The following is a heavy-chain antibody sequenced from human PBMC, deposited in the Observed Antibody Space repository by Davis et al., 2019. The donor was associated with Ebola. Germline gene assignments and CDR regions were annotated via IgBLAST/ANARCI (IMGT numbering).Heavy chain of an antibody. D-gene: IGHD4-17*01. CDR2: ISAYNGNT. V-gene: IGHV1-18*01. Sequence: AASVKVSCKASGYTFTNYDINWVRQATGQGLEWMGWISAYNGNTNYAQKFQGRVTITADKSTSTAYMELSSLRSEDTAVYYCASPLRSYYYGMDVWGQGTTVTVSS. CDR3: ASPLRSYYYGMDV. J-gene: IGHJ6*02. CDR1: GYTFTNYD.